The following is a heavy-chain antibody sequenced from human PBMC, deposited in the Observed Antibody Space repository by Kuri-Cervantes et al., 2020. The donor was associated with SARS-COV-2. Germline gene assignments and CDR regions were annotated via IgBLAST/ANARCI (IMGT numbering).Heavy chain of an antibody. CDR3: ARVRGNTIVGVVVSYFDY. D-gene: IGHD3-3*01. CDR2: IIPILGIA. Sequence: SVKVSCKASGGTFSSYAISWVRHAPGQGLEWMGRIIPILGIANYAQKFQGRVTITADKSTRTAYLELSSLRSEDTAVYYCARVRGNTIVGVVVSYFDYWGQGTLVTVSS. CDR1: GGTFSSYA. V-gene: IGHV1-69*04. J-gene: IGHJ4*02.